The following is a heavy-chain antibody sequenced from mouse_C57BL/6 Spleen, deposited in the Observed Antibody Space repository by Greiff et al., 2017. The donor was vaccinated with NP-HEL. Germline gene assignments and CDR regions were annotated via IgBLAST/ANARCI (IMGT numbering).Heavy chain of an antibody. CDR3: ARGLFITSLTEYFDV. J-gene: IGHJ1*03. CDR2: IDPANGNT. D-gene: IGHD1-1*01. CDR1: GFNIKNTY. V-gene: IGHV14-3*01. Sequence: VQLQQSVAELVRPGASVKLSCTASGFNIKNTYMHWVKQRPEQGLEWIGRIDPANGNTKYAPKFQGKATITADTSSNTAYLQLSSLTSEDTAIYYCARGLFITSLTEYFDVWGTGTTVTVSS.